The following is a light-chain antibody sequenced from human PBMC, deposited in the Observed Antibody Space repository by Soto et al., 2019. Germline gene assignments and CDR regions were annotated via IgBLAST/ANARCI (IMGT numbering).Light chain of an antibody. J-gene: IGKJ4*01. CDR1: QGISSY. CDR3: QQYYSYPLT. V-gene: IGKV1-8*01. Sequence: AIRMTQSPSSLSASTGDRVTITCRASQGISSYLAWYQQKPGKAPKLLIYAASTLQSGVPSRFSGSGSGTDFTLTISCLQSEEFANYYCQQYYSYPLTFGGGTKVEIK. CDR2: AAS.